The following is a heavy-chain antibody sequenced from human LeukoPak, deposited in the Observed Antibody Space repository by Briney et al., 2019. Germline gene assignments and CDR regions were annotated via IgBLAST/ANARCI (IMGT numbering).Heavy chain of an antibody. CDR2: TYYRSKWYN. Sequence: SQTLSLTCAISGDSVSSNSVAWNWIRQSPSRGLEWLGRTYYRSKWYNDYALSVKSRITINPDTSKNQFSLQLNSVTPEDTAVYYCARGNSVITGTEFDHWGQGTLVTVSS. D-gene: IGHD1-20*01. J-gene: IGHJ4*02. CDR3: ARGNSVITGTEFDH. CDR1: GDSVSSNSVA. V-gene: IGHV6-1*01.